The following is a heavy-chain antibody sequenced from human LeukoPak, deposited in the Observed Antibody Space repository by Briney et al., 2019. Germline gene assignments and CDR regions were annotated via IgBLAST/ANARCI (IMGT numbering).Heavy chain of an antibody. CDR3: ASHKDSTGYYFDY. CDR1: GFTFSNHY. J-gene: IGHJ4*02. V-gene: IGHV3-72*01. D-gene: IGHD3-9*01. CDR2: GRSKANRYTT. Sequence: GRSLSLSCAASGFTFSNHYMGWVRQPPGEGLEWVGRGRSKANRYTTEYAASVKGRFTISRDDSQNSLYLQMDSLKTEDSAVYHCASHKDSTGYYFDYWGQGALVTVSS.